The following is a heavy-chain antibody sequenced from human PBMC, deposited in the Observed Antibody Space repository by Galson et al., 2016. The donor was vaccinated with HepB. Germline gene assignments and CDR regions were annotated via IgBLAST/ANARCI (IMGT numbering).Heavy chain of an antibody. V-gene: IGHV4-39*01. CDR3: ARHNNGGSGTLRDDYNGMDV. CDR1: GGSMSRNHY. J-gene: IGHJ6*02. Sequence: SETLSLTCSVSGGSMSRNHYWAWIRQSPGKGLEWIGSIYDSGSTHYPPSLKGRVTISVDMSQKQFSLQLSPLSAADTAVYFCARHNNGGSGTLRDDYNGMDVWGPGTVVTV. CDR2: IYDSGST. D-gene: IGHD6-13*01.